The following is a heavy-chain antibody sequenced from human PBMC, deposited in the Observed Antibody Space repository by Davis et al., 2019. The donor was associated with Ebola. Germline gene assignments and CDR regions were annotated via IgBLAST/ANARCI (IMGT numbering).Heavy chain of an antibody. CDR2: ISISSAFI. CDR3: AGGESGWDASDI. J-gene: IGHJ3*02. Sequence: PGGSLRLSCAASGFTFSTSTMTWVRQAPGKGLEWVSSISISSAFIYYADSVKGRFTVSRDNAKNSLSLQMDSLRAEETAVYYCAGGESGWDASDIWGRGTMVTVSS. D-gene: IGHD3-22*01. V-gene: IGHV3-21*01. CDR1: GFTFSTST.